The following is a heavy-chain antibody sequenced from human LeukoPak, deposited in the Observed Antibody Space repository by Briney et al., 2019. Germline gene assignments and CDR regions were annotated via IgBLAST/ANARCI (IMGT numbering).Heavy chain of an antibody. V-gene: IGHV3-21*01. CDR3: ARDRVGYSYGVGLSDY. J-gene: IGHJ4*02. CDR1: GFTFSSYS. CDR2: ISSSSSYI. Sequence: PGGSLRLSCAASGFTFSSYSMNWVRQAPGKGLEWVSSISSSSSYIYYADSVKGRFTISRDNAKNSLYLQMNSLRAEDTAVYYCARDRVGYSYGVGLSDYWGQGTLVTVSS. D-gene: IGHD5-18*01.